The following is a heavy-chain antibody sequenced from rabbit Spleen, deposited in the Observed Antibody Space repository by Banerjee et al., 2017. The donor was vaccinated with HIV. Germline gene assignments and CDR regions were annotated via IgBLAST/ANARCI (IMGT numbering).Heavy chain of an antibody. D-gene: IGHD2-1*01. CDR2: IDPVFGIT. CDR3: ARDPNYDKYAYFNL. CDR1: GFTLSSYY. J-gene: IGHJ4*01. Sequence: QLEESAGGLVQPGGSLKLSCKASGFTLSSYYMNWVRQAPGKGLEWIGYIDPVFGITYYANWVNGRFSISRENAQNTVFLQMTSLTAADTATYFCARDPNYDKYAYFNLWGQGTLVTVS. V-gene: IGHV1S7*01.